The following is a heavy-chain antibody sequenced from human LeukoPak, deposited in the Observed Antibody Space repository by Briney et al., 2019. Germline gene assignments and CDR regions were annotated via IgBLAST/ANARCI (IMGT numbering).Heavy chain of an antibody. CDR1: GVSISSYS. CDR3: ATHPPKVCTGGSCTDY. J-gene: IGHJ4*02. Sequence: PSETLSLTCTVSGVSISSYSWSWIRQPPGKGLEWIGYIYYSGSTNYNPPLKSRVTISVDMSKNQFSLKLSSVTAADTAVYYCATHPPKVCTGGSCTDYWGQGTLVTVSS. V-gene: IGHV4-59*01. CDR2: IYYSGST. D-gene: IGHD2-15*01.